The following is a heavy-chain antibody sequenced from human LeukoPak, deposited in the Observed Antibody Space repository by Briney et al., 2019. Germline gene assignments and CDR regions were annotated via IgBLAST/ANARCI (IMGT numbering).Heavy chain of an antibody. D-gene: IGHD2-8*02. CDR2: IYHSGST. CDR3: ARLVVGHYYYYMDV. V-gene: IGHV4-38-2*02. CDR1: GYSISSGYY. Sequence: SETLSLTCTVSGYSISSGYYWGWIRQPPGKGLEWIGSIYHSGSTYYNPSLKSRVTISVDTSKNQFSLKLSSVTAADTAVYYCARLVVGHYYYYMDVWGKGTTVTISS. J-gene: IGHJ6*03.